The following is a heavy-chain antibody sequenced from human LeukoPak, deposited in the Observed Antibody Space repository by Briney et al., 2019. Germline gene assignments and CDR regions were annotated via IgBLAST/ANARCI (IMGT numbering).Heavy chain of an antibody. J-gene: IGHJ5*02. CDR3: ASAPLRYFDWLVEYNWFDP. D-gene: IGHD3-9*01. V-gene: IGHV1-3*01. CDR1: GYTFTSYA. Sequence: ASVKVSCKASGYTFTSYAMHWVRQAPGQRLEWMGWINAGNGNTKYSQKFQGRVTITRDTSASTAYMELSSLRSEDTAVYYCASAPLRYFDWLVEYNWFDPWGQGTLVTVSS. CDR2: INAGNGNT.